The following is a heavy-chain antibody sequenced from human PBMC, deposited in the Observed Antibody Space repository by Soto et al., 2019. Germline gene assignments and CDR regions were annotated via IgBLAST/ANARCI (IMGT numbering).Heavy chain of an antibody. D-gene: IGHD6-19*01. CDR3: ARLAVGDHSYYYYGMDV. Sequence: GESLKISCKGSGYSFTSDWIGWVRQMPGKGLEWMGIIYPGDSDTRYSPSFQGQVTISADKSISTAYLQWSSLKASDTAMYYCARLAVGDHSYYYYGMDVWGQRTTVTVSS. CDR2: IYPGDSDT. V-gene: IGHV5-51*01. CDR1: GYSFTSDW. J-gene: IGHJ6*02.